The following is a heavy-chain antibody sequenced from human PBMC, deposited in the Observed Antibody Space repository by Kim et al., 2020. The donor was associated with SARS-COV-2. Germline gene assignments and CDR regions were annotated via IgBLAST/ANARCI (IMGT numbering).Heavy chain of an antibody. CDR2: TLYRSKWYT. Sequence: SQTLSLTCAISGDSVSSDTGDWNWIRQSPSRGLEWLGRTLYRSKWYTDYAGSVKSRITINPDTSKNHFSLQLHSVTPEDTAVYYCARAWAFWGQGTLVIVSS. V-gene: IGHV6-1*01. CDR1: GDSVSSDTGD. CDR3: ARAWAF. J-gene: IGHJ1*01.